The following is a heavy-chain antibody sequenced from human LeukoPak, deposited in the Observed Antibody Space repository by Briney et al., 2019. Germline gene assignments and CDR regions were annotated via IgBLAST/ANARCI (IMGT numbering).Heavy chain of an antibody. V-gene: IGHV1-69*13. CDR2: IIPIFGTA. CDR3: ARGWATGTTRGFDY. CDR1: GGTFSSYA. D-gene: IGHD1-1*01. Sequence: ASVKVSCKASGGTFSSYAISWVRQAPGQGLEWMGGIIPIFGTANYAQKFQGRVTITADESTSTAYMELSSLRSEDTAVYYCARGWATGTTRGFDYWGQGTLVTVSS. J-gene: IGHJ4*02.